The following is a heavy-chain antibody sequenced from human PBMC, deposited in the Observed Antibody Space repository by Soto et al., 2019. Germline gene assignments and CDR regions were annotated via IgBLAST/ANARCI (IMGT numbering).Heavy chain of an antibody. CDR1: GGSFSGYY. V-gene: IGHV4-34*01. Sequence: SETLSLTCAGYGGSFSGYYWSWIRQPPGKGLEWIGEINHSGSTNYNPSLKSRVTISVDTSKNQFSPKLSSVTAAETAVYYCARGERITMIVVVNRPFDYWGQGTLVTVSS. D-gene: IGHD3-22*01. J-gene: IGHJ4*02. CDR3: ARGERITMIVVVNRPFDY. CDR2: INHSGST.